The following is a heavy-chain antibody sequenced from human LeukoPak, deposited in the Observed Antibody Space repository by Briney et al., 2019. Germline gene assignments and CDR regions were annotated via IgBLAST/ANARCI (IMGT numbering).Heavy chain of an antibody. D-gene: IGHD3-10*01. CDR3: ARVYYGSGEDDAFDI. CDR2: TYYRSKWYN. Sequence: SQTLSLTCALSGDSVSSNSAAWSWVRQSPSRGLEWLGRTYYRSKWYNDYALSVKSRITINPDTSKNQFSLQLNSVTPEDTAVYYCARVYYGSGEDDAFDIWGQGTMVTVSS. CDR1: GDSVSSNSAA. V-gene: IGHV6-1*01. J-gene: IGHJ3*02.